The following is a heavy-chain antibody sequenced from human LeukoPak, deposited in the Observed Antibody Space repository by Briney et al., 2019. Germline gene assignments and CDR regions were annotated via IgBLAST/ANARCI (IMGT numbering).Heavy chain of an antibody. D-gene: IGHD6-13*01. CDR2: IYYSGST. CDR3: ARAIAASHLDY. V-gene: IGHV4-30-4*01. J-gene: IGHJ4*02. CDR1: GGSISSGDYY. Sequence: SETLSLTCTVSGGSISSGDYYWSWIRQPPGKGLEWIGYIYYSGSTYYNPSLKSRATISVDTSKNQFSLKLSSVTAADTAVYYCARAIAASHLDYWGQGTLVTVSS.